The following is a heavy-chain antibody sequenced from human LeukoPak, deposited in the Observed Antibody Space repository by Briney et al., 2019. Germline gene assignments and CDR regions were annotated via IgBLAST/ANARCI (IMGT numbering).Heavy chain of an antibody. CDR2: FDPEDGET. J-gene: IGHJ4*02. V-gene: IGHV1-24*01. Sequence: ASVKVSCKVSGYTLTELSMHWVRQAPGKGLEWMGGFDPEDGETIYAQKLQGRVTMTTDTSTSTAYMELRSLRSDDTAVYYCARVIDAAVAGDFDYWGQGTLVTVSS. D-gene: IGHD6-19*01. CDR3: ARVIDAAVAGDFDY. CDR1: GYTLTELS.